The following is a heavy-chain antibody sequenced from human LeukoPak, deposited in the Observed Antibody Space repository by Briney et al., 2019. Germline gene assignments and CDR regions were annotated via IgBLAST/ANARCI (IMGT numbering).Heavy chain of an antibody. J-gene: IGHJ6*03. CDR2: ISSSSTT. V-gene: IGHV3-69-1*01. CDR3: ASFTVVGSYYYYMGV. D-gene: IGHD3-10*01. Sequence: GGSLRLSCTASGITFSDYSMNWVRQAPGKGLEWVSYISSSSTTYYADSVRGRFTISRDNGKNSLYLQMSSLRAEDSAVYYCASFTVVGSYYYYMGVWGNGTTVTVSS. CDR1: GITFSDYS.